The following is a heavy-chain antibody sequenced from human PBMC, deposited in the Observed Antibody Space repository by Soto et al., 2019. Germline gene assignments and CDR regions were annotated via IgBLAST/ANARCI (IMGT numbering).Heavy chain of an antibody. J-gene: IGHJ4*02. Sequence: GGSLRLSCAASGFTFSNYGMSWVRQAPGKGLEWVSVMSGSGDDAYYADSVKGRFTISRDNSKNMLYLQMSSLRAEDTAVYFCAKKVTIYAVDPADYWGQGTQVTVSS. V-gene: IGHV3-23*01. CDR3: AKKVTIYAVDPADY. D-gene: IGHD3-3*01. CDR2: MSGSGDDA. CDR1: GFTFSNYG.